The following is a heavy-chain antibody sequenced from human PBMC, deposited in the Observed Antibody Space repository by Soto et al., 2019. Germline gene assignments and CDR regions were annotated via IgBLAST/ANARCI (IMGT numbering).Heavy chain of an antibody. J-gene: IGHJ3*02. D-gene: IGHD4-17*01. CDR2: IIPIFGTA. CDR3: ARDSPPYGDWDDAFDI. Sequence: QVQLVQSGAEVKKPGSSVKVSCKASGGTFSSYAISWVRQAPGQGLEWMGGIIPIFGTANYAQKFQGRVTITADESMSTAYMELSSLRSEDTAVYYCARDSPPYGDWDDAFDIWGQGTMVTVSS. V-gene: IGHV1-69*01. CDR1: GGTFSSYA.